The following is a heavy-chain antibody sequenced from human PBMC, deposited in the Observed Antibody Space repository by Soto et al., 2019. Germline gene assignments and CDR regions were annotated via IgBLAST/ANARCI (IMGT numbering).Heavy chain of an antibody. CDR2: IYHSGST. D-gene: IGHD2-15*01. Sequence: PSETLSLTCAVSGGSISSNNWWSWVRQPPGKGLEWIGEIYHSGSTTFNPSLKSRVTMSIDKSKNQFSLKLNSVTAADTAIYYCAVFSGNASTDIDTWCQGTMLTISS. V-gene: IGHV4-4*02. CDR3: AVFSGNASTDIDT. J-gene: IGHJ3*02. CDR1: GGSISSNNW.